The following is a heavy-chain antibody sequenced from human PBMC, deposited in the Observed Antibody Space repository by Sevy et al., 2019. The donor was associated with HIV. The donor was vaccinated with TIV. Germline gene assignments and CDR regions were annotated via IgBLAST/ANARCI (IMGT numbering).Heavy chain of an antibody. CDR3: ARKVGYYYYYGVIV. Sequence: GGSLRLSCEGSGFTFRSYEMNWVRQAPGKGLEWISYIYASGSPIYYSDSVRGRFTISRDDAKNSLYLQMDDLRVDDTATYYCARKVGYYYYYGVIVWGQGTTVNVS. J-gene: IGHJ6*02. CDR1: GFTFRSYE. CDR2: IYASGSPI. D-gene: IGHD3-16*01. V-gene: IGHV3-48*03.